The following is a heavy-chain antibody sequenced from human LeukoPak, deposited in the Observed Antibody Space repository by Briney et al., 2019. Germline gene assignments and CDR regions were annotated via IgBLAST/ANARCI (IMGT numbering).Heavy chain of an antibody. J-gene: IGHJ4*02. CDR1: GFAFSSYA. CDR3: AKGGDYEPFDY. Sequence: GGSLRLSCTASGFAFSSYAMSWVRQAPGKGLEWVSAISGSGGSTYYADSVKGRFTISRDNSKNTLYLQMNSLRAEDTAVYYCAKGGDYEPFDYWGQGTLVTVSS. CDR2: ISGSGGST. V-gene: IGHV3-23*01. D-gene: IGHD4-17*01.